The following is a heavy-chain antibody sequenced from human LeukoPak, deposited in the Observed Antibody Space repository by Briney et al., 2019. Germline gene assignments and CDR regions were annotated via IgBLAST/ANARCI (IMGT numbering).Heavy chain of an antibody. CDR1: GFTFSTYA. V-gene: IGHV3-30*18. CDR3: AKDVSWNWFDP. CDR2: ISYDGSNK. J-gene: IGHJ5*02. Sequence: GGSLTLSCAASGFTFSTYAMHWVRQAPRKGLEWVAVISYDGSNKYYANSVKGRFTISRDNSKNTLYLQMNTLRAEDTAVYYCAKDVSWNWFDPWGQGPVTIVSS.